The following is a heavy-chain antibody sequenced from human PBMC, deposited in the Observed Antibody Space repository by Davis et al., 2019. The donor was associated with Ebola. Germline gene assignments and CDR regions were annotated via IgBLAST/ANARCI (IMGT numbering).Heavy chain of an antibody. J-gene: IGHJ4*02. CDR2: SSTYNGNT. D-gene: IGHD3-10*01. CDR3: ARAASSLLNDY. V-gene: IGHV1-18*01. CDR1: GYTFTDYA. Sequence: AASVTVSCKASGYTFTDYAFTWLRQAPGQGLEWMGWSSTYNGNTNYAQKLQGRVTMTTDTSTNTAHMELRSLTTDATAVYYCARAASSLLNDYWGQGTLVTVSS.